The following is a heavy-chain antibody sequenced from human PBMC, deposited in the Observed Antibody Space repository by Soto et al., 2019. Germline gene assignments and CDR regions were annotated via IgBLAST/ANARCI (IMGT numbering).Heavy chain of an antibody. CDR2: INAGNGKT. CDR3: ASDLGGWTYY. CDR1: GYTFTSYA. V-gene: IGHV1-3*01. J-gene: IGHJ4*02. D-gene: IGHD6-19*01. Sequence: QVQLVQSGAEVKKPGASVKVSCKASGYTFTSYAMQWVRQAPGQRLEWMGWINAGNGKTKYSKKFQGRVTITRDTSASTAYMELSILRSEDTAVYYCASDLGGWTYYWGQGTLVTVSS.